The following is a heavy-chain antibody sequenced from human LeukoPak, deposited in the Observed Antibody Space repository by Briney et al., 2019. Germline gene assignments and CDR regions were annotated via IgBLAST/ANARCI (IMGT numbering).Heavy chain of an antibody. CDR2: IYYSGST. CDR1: GGSISSGDYY. Sequence: SQTLSLTCTVSGGSISSGDYYWSWIRQPPGKGLEWIGYIYYSGSTYYNPSLKSRVTISVDTSKNQFSLKLSSVTAADTAVYYCARDPTFIAARRKGDYYYYMDVWGKGTTVTVSS. D-gene: IGHD6-6*01. CDR3: ARDPTFIAARRKGDYYYYMDV. J-gene: IGHJ6*03. V-gene: IGHV4-30-4*08.